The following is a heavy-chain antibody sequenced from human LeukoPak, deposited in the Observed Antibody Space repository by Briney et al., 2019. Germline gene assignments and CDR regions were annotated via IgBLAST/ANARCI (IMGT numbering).Heavy chain of an antibody. V-gene: IGHV4-38-2*02. CDR3: ARHYNYYDSSGYIHLFDY. J-gene: IGHJ4*02. CDR1: GYSISSGYY. D-gene: IGHD3-22*01. CDR2: IYHSGNT. Sequence: KTSETLSLTCTVSGYSISSGYYWGWIRRPPGKGLEWIGSIYHSGNTYYNPSLKSRVTISVDTSKNQFSLKLSSVTAADTAVYYCARHYNYYDSSGYIHLFDYWGQGTLVTVSS.